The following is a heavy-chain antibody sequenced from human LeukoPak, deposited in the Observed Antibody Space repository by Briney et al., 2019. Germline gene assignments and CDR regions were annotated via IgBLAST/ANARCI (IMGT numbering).Heavy chain of an antibody. CDR2: ISSSGSTI. J-gene: IGHJ3*02. Sequence: GGSLRLSCAASGFTFNNYWMSWIRQAPGKGLEWVSYISSSGSTIYYADSVKGRFTISRDNAKNSLYLQMNSLRAEDTAVYYCARDAELRYFDWLLSTPDAFDIWGQGTMVTLSS. CDR3: ARDAELRYFDWLLSTPDAFDI. D-gene: IGHD3-9*01. V-gene: IGHV3-11*01. CDR1: GFTFNNYW.